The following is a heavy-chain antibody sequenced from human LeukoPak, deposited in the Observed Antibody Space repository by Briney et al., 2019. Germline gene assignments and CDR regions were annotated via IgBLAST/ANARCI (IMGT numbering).Heavy chain of an antibody. Sequence: ASETLSLTCTVSGGSISSGGYYWSWIRQHPGKGLEWIGYIYYSGSTHYNPSLKSRVTISVDTSKNQFSLHLNSVTPEDTAVYYCARRLTQYDCFDPWGQGILVTVSS. CDR3: ARRLTQYDCFDP. V-gene: IGHV4-31*03. D-gene: IGHD2-2*01. J-gene: IGHJ5*02. CDR2: IYYSGST. CDR1: GGSISSGGYY.